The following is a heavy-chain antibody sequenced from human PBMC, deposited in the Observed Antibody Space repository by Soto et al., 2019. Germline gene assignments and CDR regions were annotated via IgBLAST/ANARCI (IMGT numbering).Heavy chain of an antibody. CDR3: ARDPKTWERGVTFDY. Sequence: ASVKVSCKASGYTFTSYGISWVRQAPGQGLEWMGWISAYNGNTNYAQKLQGRVTMTTDTSTSTAYMELRSLRSDDTAVYYCARDPKTWERGVTFDYWGQGTLVTVSS. CDR1: GYTFTSYG. V-gene: IGHV1-18*01. D-gene: IGHD1-26*01. J-gene: IGHJ4*02. CDR2: ISAYNGNT.